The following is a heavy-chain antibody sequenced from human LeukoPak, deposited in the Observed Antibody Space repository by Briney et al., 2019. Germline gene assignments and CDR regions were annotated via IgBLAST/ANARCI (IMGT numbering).Heavy chain of an antibody. Sequence: PGGSLRLSCAASGFIYYNYALSWVRQAPGKGLEWVSSISGRGGSTYYTDSVTGQFTISRDNSKSTLYLQMNSLRAEDTAIYYCAKALGGDEPPPNDAFDLWGQGTVVTVSS. J-gene: IGHJ3*01. CDR1: GFIYYNYA. D-gene: IGHD2-21*02. CDR3: AKALGGDEPPPNDAFDL. CDR2: ISGRGGST. V-gene: IGHV3-23*01.